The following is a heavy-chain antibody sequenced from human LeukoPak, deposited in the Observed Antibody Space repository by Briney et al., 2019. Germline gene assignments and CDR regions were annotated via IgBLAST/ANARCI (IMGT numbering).Heavy chain of an antibody. Sequence: GGSLRLSCAASGFTFSSYAMHWVRQAPGKGLDWVAVISYDGSNKYYADSVKGRFTISRDNSKNTLYLQMNSLRAEDTAVYYCARVGSGWFWYDMDVWGKGTTVTVSS. V-gene: IGHV3-30*04. CDR2: ISYDGSNK. CDR1: GFTFSSYA. CDR3: ARVGSGWFWYDMDV. J-gene: IGHJ6*03. D-gene: IGHD6-19*01.